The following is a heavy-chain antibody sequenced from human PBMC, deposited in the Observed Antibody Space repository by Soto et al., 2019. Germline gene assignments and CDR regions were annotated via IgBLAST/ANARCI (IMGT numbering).Heavy chain of an antibody. Sequence: SETLSLTCTVSGGSISSSSYYWGWIRQPPGKGLEWIGSIYYSGSTYYNPSLKSRVTISVDTSKNQFSLKLSSVTAADTAVYYCARRAYSSGWSYFDYWGQGTLVTVSS. V-gene: IGHV4-39*01. D-gene: IGHD6-19*01. J-gene: IGHJ4*02. CDR3: ARRAYSSGWSYFDY. CDR2: IYYSGST. CDR1: GGSISSSSYY.